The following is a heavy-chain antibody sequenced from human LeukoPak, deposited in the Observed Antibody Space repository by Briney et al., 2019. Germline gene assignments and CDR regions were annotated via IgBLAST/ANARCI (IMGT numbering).Heavy chain of an antibody. J-gene: IGHJ3*01. Sequence: ASVKVSCKASGYTFNSHGFSWVRQAPGQGLEWMGWISGYNGNTDYAQKFQGRVAMTTDTSRSTAYMELKSLKFDDTAVYYCARDNYDNSGYYYDGAFDVWGQGTMVTVSS. CDR2: ISGYNGNT. D-gene: IGHD3-22*01. V-gene: IGHV1-18*01. CDR3: ARDNYDNSGYYYDGAFDV. CDR1: GYTFNSHG.